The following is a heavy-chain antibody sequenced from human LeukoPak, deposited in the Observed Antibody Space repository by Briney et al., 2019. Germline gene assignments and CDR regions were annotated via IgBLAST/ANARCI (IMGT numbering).Heavy chain of an antibody. J-gene: IGHJ4*02. CDR1: GDSIRSYS. CDR3: ARVGTSVYYGSFDC. Sequence: SETLSLTCTVSGDSIRSYSWSWIRQPPGKGLEWIGYMYYDGSTNYNPSPKSRVTISVDTSKNQFSLKLSSVTAAGTAVYYCARVGTSVYYGSFDCWGQGTLVTVSS. V-gene: IGHV4-59*01. CDR2: MYYDGST. D-gene: IGHD3-3*01.